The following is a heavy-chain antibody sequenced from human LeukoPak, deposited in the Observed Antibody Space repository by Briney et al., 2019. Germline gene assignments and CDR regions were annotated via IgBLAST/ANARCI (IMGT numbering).Heavy chain of an antibody. Sequence: ASVKVSCKASGYTFTSYGISWVRQAPGQGLEWMGWISAYNGNTNYAQKLQGRVTMTTDTSTSTAYMELRSLRSDDTAVYYCARSEVGATTSLYYYYYYMDVWGKGTTVTVSS. CDR3: ARSEVGATTSLYYYYYYMDV. CDR1: GYTFTSYG. V-gene: IGHV1-18*01. D-gene: IGHD1-26*01. CDR2: ISAYNGNT. J-gene: IGHJ6*03.